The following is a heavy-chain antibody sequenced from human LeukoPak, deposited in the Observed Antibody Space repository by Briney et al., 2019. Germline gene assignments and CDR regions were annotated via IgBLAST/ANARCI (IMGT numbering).Heavy chain of an antibody. CDR1: GFTVSSNY. Sequence: GGSLRLSCAASGFTVSSNYMSWVRQAPGKGLEWVSVIYSGGSTYYADSVKGRFTISRDNSKNTLYLQMNSLRAEDTVVYYCASQVVVVPAVGYTDYWGQGTLVTVSS. D-gene: IGHD2-2*01. J-gene: IGHJ4*02. CDR2: IYSGGST. V-gene: IGHV3-66*04. CDR3: ASQVVVVPAVGYTDY.